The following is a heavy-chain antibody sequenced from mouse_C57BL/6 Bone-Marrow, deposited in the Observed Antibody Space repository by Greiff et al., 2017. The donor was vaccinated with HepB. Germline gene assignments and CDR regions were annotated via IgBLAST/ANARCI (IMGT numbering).Heavy chain of an antibody. J-gene: IGHJ4*01. CDR1: GYTFTSYW. V-gene: IGHV1-74*01. Sequence: VQLKQPGAELVKPGASVKVSCKASGYTFTSYWMHWVKQRPGQGLEWIGRIHPSDSDTNYNQKFKGKATLTVDKSSSTAYMQLSSLTSEDSAVYYCAIRGSSGQVDYYAMDYWGQGTSVTVSS. CDR2: IHPSDSDT. D-gene: IGHD3-2*02. CDR3: AIRGSSGQVDYYAMDY.